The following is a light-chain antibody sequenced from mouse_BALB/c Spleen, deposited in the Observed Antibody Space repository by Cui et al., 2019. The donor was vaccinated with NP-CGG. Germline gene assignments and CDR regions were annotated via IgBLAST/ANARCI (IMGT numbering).Light chain of an antibody. J-gene: IGLJ1*01. CDR2: GTN. CDR3: ALWYSNHWV. V-gene: IGLV1*01. Sequence: QAVVAQEDALTTSPGEKVTLICRPRTAAVTTSNNSNRVQKKPDHLFTGLVGGTNNRVPGVPARFSGSLIGDKAALTITGAQTEDEAIYFCALWYSNHWVFGGGTKLTVL. CDR1: TAAVTTSNN.